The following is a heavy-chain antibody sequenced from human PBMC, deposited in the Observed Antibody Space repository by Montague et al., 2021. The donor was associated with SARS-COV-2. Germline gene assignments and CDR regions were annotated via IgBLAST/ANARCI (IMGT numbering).Heavy chain of an antibody. CDR2: IYYSGST. J-gene: IGHJ4*02. D-gene: IGHD3-3*01. CDR1: GGSISSSSYY. CDR3: ARGVPLGYDFWSGYPEIGDFDY. V-gene: IGHV4-39*01. Sequence: SETLSLTCTVSGGSISSSSYYWGWIRQPPGKGLEWIGSIYYSGSTYYNPSLKSQVTISVDTSKDQFSLKLSSVTAADTAAYYCARGVPLGYDFWSGYPEIGDFDYWGQGTLVAVSS.